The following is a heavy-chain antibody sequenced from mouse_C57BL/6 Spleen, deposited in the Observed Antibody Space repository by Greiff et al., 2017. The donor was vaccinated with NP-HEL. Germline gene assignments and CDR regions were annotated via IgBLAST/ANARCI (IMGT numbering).Heavy chain of an antibody. CDR1: GYAFTNYL. D-gene: IGHD4-1*01. V-gene: IGHV1-54*01. CDR2: INPGSGGT. CDR3: ARSGDWDEDFDY. Sequence: VQLQESGAELVRPGTSVKVSCKASGYAFTNYLIEWVKQRPGQGLEWIGVINPGSGGTNYNEKFKGKATLTADKSSSTAYMQLSSLTSEDSAVYFCARSGDWDEDFDYWGQGTTLTVSS. J-gene: IGHJ2*01.